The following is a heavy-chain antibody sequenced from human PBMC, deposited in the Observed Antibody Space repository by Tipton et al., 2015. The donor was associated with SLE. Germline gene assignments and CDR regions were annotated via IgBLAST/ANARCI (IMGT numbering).Heavy chain of an antibody. D-gene: IGHD4-17*01. CDR1: GFTVSSNY. CDR2: IYGGGST. J-gene: IGHJ6*02. V-gene: IGHV3-53*05. CDR3: ASLGAPGYGDPNDYYYYGMDV. Sequence: SLRLSCAASGFTVSSNYMSWVRQAPGKGLEWVSVIYGGGSTYYADSVKGRFTISRDNSKNTLYLQMNSLRGEDTAGYYCASLGAPGYGDPNDYYYYGMDVWGQGTTVSVSS.